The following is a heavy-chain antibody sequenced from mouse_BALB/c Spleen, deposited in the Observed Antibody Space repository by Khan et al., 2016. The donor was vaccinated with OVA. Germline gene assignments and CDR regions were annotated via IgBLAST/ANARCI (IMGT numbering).Heavy chain of an antibody. Sequence: QIQLVQSGPELKKPGETVKISCKASGYTFTNYGMNWVKQAPGKGLKWMGWINTYTGEPTYTDDFKGRFAFSLETSASTAYLQINNLKNEAMATYFCARGASYWYSDVWGAGTTVTVSS. CDR3: ARGASYWYSDV. CDR1: GYTFTNYG. CDR2: INTYTGEP. V-gene: IGHV9-1*02. J-gene: IGHJ1*01.